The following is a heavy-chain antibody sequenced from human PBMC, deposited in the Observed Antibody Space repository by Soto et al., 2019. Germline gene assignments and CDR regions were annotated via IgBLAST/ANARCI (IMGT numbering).Heavy chain of an antibody. D-gene: IGHD6-6*01. CDR1: EFTFSTYA. CDR2: ISDSGDIT. J-gene: IGHJ4*02. Sequence: ELKLLEFGGGLVQPGGSLRLSCAASEFTFSTYAMTWVRQAPGRGLQWVATISDSGDITYYADSVKGRFTISRHNSRNNLYLPMHILRAADTALYYCANPWVPSITTRPPRFDYWGRGTLVTVSS. V-gene: IGHV3-23*01. CDR3: ANPWVPSITTRPPRFDY.